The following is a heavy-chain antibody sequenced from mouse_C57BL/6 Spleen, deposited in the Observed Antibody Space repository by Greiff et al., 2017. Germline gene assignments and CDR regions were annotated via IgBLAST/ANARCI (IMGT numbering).Heavy chain of an antibody. CDR2: IDPSDSET. CDR1: GYTFTSYW. J-gene: IGHJ1*03. V-gene: IGHV1-52*01. CDR3: ARCGYYPYWYFDV. Sequence: LQQPGAELVRPGSSVKLSCKASGYTFTSYWMHWVKQRPIQGLEWIGNIDPSDSETHYNQKFKDKATLTVDKSSSTAYMQLSSLTSEDSAVYYCARCGYYPYWYFDVWGTGTAVTVSS. D-gene: IGHD2-3*01.